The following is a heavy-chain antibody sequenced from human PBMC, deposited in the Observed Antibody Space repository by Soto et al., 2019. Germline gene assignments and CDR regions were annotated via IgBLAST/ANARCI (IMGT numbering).Heavy chain of an antibody. CDR1: GYAFTSYG. V-gene: IGHV1-18*01. CDR3: ARDLTALGYSGSPGTFDP. J-gene: IGHJ5*02. CDR2: ISAYNGNT. Sequence: ASVKVSCKASGYAFTSYGISWVRQAPGQGLEWMGWISAYNGNTNYAQKLQGRVTMTTDTSTSTAYMELRSLRSDDTAVYYCARDLTALGYSGSPGTFDPWGQGTLVTVSS. D-gene: IGHD1-26*01.